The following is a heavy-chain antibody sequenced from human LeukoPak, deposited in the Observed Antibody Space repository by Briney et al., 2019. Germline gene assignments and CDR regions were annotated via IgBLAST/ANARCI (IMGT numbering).Heavy chain of an antibody. V-gene: IGHV3-30*02. Sequence: GGSLRLSCAASGFTFSSYGMHWVRRAPGKGLEWVAFIRYDGSNKYYADSVKGRFTISRDNAKNSLYLQMNSLRAEDTAVYYCAREYSSGWYKGNYYFDYWGQGTLVTVSS. CDR2: IRYDGSNK. CDR3: AREYSSGWYKGNYYFDY. CDR1: GFTFSSYG. D-gene: IGHD6-19*01. J-gene: IGHJ4*02.